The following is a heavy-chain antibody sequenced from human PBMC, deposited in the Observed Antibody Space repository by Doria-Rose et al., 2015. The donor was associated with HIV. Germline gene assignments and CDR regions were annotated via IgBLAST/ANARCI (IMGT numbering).Heavy chain of an antibody. CDR1: GVSLSSPGMG. CDR2: IFSDDER. D-gene: IGHD6-13*01. CDR3: ARIKSSRWYHKYYFDF. Sequence: ESGPVLVKPTETLTLTCTVFGVSLSSPGMGVSWIRQPPGKALEWLANIFSDDERSYKTSLKSRLTIPRGTSKSQVVLTMTDMDPVVTATYYCARIKSSRWYHKYYFDFWGQGTLVIVSA. J-gene: IGHJ4*02. V-gene: IGHV2-26*01.